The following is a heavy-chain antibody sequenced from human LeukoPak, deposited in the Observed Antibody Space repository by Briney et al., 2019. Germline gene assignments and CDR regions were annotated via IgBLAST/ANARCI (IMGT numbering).Heavy chain of an antibody. CDR1: GFTFSDYY. Sequence: GGSLRLSCAASGFTFSDYYMSWIRQAPGKGLEWVSYISSSGSTIYYADSVKGRFTISRDNAKNSLYLQMNSLRAEDTDVYYCAREVAAAGTPFDYWGQGTLVTVSS. CDR3: AREVAAAGTPFDY. J-gene: IGHJ4*02. CDR2: ISSSGSTI. D-gene: IGHD6-13*01. V-gene: IGHV3-11*01.